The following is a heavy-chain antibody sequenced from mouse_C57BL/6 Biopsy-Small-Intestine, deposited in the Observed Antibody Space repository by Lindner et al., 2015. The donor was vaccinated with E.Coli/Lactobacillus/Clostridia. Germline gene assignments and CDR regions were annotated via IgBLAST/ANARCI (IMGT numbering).Heavy chain of an antibody. CDR2: IDPRDDET. CDR3: APLFDY. CDR1: GFNIKDYY. J-gene: IGHJ2*02. V-gene: IGHV14-2*01. Sequence: VQLQESGAELMKPGASVRLSCTASGFNIKDYYFHWVKQRTGQGLEWIGRIDPRDDETKYAPKFQGKATITADTSSNTAYLQLSSLTSEDTAVYYCAPLFDYWGQGTSLTVSS.